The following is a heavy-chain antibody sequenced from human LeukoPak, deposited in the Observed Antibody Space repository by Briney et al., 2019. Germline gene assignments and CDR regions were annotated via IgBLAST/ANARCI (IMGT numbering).Heavy chain of an antibody. CDR1: GYTFVSYG. V-gene: IGHV1-8*02. CDR2: MNPNSGNT. CDR3: ARVGVVGTDY. D-gene: IGHD2-2*01. J-gene: IGHJ4*02. Sequence: GASVKVSCKASGYTFVSYGINWLRQAPGQGLEWMGWMNPNSGNTGYAQKFQGRVTMTRNTSISTAYMELSSLRSEDTAVYYCARVGVVGTDYWGQGTLVTVSS.